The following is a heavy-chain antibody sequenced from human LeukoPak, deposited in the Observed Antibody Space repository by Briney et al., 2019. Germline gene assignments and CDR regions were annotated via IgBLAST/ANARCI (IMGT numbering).Heavy chain of an antibody. CDR2: IKQDGSEK. CDR1: GFTFSSYW. J-gene: IGHJ4*02. D-gene: IGHD6-6*01. V-gene: IGHV3-7*01. CDR3: ATLEYSSHHDY. Sequence: GVSLRLSCAASGFTFSSYWMSWVRQSPGKGLEWVANIKQDGSEKYYVDSVKGRFTISRDNAKNSLYLQMNSLRAEDTAVYYCATLEYSSHHDYWGQGTLVTVSS.